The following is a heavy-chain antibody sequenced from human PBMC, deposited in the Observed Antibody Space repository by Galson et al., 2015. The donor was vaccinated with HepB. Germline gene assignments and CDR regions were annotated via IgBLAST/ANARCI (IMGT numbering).Heavy chain of an antibody. V-gene: IGHV4-61*01. CDR3: AREITMPNPDAFDI. J-gene: IGHJ3*02. D-gene: IGHD2-2*01. CDR2: IYYSGST. CDR1: GGSVSSGSYY. Sequence: SETLSLTCTVSGGSVSSGSYYWSWIRQPPGKGLEWIGYIYYSGSTNYNPSLKSRVTISVDTSKNQFSLKLSSVTAADTAVYYCAREITMPNPDAFDIWGQGTMVTVSS.